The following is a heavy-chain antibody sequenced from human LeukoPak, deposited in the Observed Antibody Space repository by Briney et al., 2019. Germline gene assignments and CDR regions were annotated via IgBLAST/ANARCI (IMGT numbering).Heavy chain of an antibody. CDR3: ARSHSGWYVDYYYYMDV. J-gene: IGHJ6*03. CDR2: INPNSGGT. V-gene: IGHV1-2*02. CDR1: GYTFTGYC. Sequence: GASVKVSCKASGYTFTGYCMHWVRQAPGQGLEWMGWINPNSGGTNYAQKFQGRVTMTRDTSISTAYMELSRLRSDDTAVYYCARSHSGWYVDYYYYMDVWGKGTTVTVSS. D-gene: IGHD6-19*01.